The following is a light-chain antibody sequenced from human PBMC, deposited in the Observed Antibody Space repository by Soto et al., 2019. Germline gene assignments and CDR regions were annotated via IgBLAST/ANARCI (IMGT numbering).Light chain of an antibody. CDR3: QQYGNSIT. CDR2: GAS. CDR1: QSVSSSY. V-gene: IGKV3-20*01. Sequence: FTQSPATLSLSQGERATLSCSSSQSVSSSYLAWYQQKPGQAPRLLIYGASSRATGIPDRFSGSGSGTDFTLTISRLEPEDFAMYYCQQYGNSITFGQGTRLEIK. J-gene: IGKJ5*01.